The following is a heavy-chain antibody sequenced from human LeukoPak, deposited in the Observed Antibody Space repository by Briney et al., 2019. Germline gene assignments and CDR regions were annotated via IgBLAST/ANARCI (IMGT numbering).Heavy chain of an antibody. CDR3: ARLRSALWDY. CDR2: FYYSGST. J-gene: IGHJ4*02. D-gene: IGHD3-16*01. V-gene: IGHV4-39*01. CDR1: GGSFSSSDYY. Sequence: SETLSLTCTASGGSFSSSDYYWGWIRQPPGKGLEWIGSFYYSGSTYYNPSLKSRVTISGDTSKNQFSLNLRSVTATDTAVYYCARLRSALWDYWGQGTPVTVSS.